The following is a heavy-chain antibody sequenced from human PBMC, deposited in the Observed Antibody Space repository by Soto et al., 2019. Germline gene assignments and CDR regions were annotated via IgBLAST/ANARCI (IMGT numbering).Heavy chain of an antibody. CDR3: ARDLSTGTTAY. J-gene: IGHJ4*02. D-gene: IGHD1-7*01. CDR2: IYSGGST. Sequence: GGSLRLSCAASGFTVSSNYMSWVRQAPGKGLEWVSVIYSGGSTYYADSVKGRFTISRDNSKNTLYLQMNSLRAEDTAVYYCARDLSTGTTAYWGQGTLVTVSS. CDR1: GFTVSSNY. V-gene: IGHV3-66*01.